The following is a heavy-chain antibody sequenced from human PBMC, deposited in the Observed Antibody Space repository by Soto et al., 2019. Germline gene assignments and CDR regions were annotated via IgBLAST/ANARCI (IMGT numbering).Heavy chain of an antibody. CDR1: GFTFSSYA. CDR2: ISGSGGST. Sequence: LRLSCAASGFTFSSYAMSWVRQAPGKGLEWVSAISGSGGSTYYADSVKGRFTISRDNSKNTLYLQMNSLRAEDTAVYYCAKRRVWFGELSFDYWGQGTLVTVSS. V-gene: IGHV3-23*01. CDR3: AKRRVWFGELSFDY. D-gene: IGHD3-10*01. J-gene: IGHJ4*02.